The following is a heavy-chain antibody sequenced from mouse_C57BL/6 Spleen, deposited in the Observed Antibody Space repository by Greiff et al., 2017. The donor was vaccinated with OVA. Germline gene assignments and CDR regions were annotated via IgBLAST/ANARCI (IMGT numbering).Heavy chain of an antibody. J-gene: IGHJ1*03. Sequence: EVKLMESGEGLVKPGGSLKLSCAASGFTFSSYAMSWVRQTPEKRLEWVAYISSGGDYIYYADTVKGRFTISRDDARNTLYLQMSSLKSEDTAMYYYTRDEFITRYFDVWGTGTTVTVSS. D-gene: IGHD1-1*01. CDR1: GFTFSSYA. V-gene: IGHV5-9-1*02. CDR2: ISSGGDYI. CDR3: TRDEFITRYFDV.